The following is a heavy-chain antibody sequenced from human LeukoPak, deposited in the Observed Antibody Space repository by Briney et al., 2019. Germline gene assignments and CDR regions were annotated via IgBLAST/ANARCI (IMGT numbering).Heavy chain of an antibody. J-gene: IGHJ5*02. CDR1: GYTLTELS. CDR3: ATSISPIMITFGGVIVPNWFDP. D-gene: IGHD3-16*02. Sequence: ASVKVSCKVSGYTLTELSMRWVRQAPGKGLEWMGGFDPEDGETIYAQKFQGRVTMTEDTSTDTAYMGLSSLRSEDTAVYYCATSISPIMITFGGVIVPNWFDPWGQGTLVTVSS. V-gene: IGHV1-24*01. CDR2: FDPEDGET.